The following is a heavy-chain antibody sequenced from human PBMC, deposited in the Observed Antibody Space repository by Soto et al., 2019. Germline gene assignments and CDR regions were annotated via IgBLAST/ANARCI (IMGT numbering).Heavy chain of an antibody. CDR3: ARSLGPSRHFFDH. CDR1: GFTFNNYD. J-gene: IGHJ4*02. CDR2: LSDTT. V-gene: IGHV3-23*01. Sequence: EVQLLDSGGDLVQPGGSLRLSCAASGFTFNNYDMSWVRQAPGKGLEWVSTLSDTTYYADSVSGRFTISTDTSGSTLYLQMNSLGVDDTAVYYCARSLGPSRHFFDHWGQGTLVTVSS. D-gene: IGHD3-16*01.